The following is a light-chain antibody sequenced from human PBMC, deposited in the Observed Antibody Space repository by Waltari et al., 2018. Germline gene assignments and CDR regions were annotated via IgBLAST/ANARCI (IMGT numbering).Light chain of an antibody. CDR1: QSISTY. Sequence: DIQMTQSPSSLSASVGDRVTITCRASQSISTYLNWYQQKPGKAPKLLIYGSSILQSGVPSRFSGSGSWANFTLTISSLQSEDFATYYCQQSYTTPLTFGGGTKVEIK. V-gene: IGKV1-39*01. J-gene: IGKJ4*01. CDR3: QQSYTTPLT. CDR2: GSS.